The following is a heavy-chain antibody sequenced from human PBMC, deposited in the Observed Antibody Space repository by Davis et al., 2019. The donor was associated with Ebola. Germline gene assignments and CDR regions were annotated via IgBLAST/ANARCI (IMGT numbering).Heavy chain of an antibody. CDR1: GYTFTSYG. D-gene: IGHD6-19*01. CDR3: ARDRVYSSGWDN. V-gene: IGHV1-3*01. Sequence: AASVKVSCKASGYTFTSYGISWVRQAPGQGLEWMGWINAGNGNTKYSQKFQGRVTITRDTSASTAYMELSSLRSEDTAVYYCARDRVYSSGWDNLGQGTLVTVSS. J-gene: IGHJ4*02. CDR2: INAGNGNT.